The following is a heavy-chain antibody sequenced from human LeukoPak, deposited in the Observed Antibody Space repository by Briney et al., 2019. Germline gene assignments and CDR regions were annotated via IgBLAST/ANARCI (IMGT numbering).Heavy chain of an antibody. CDR3: AKDRDDFCHV. D-gene: IGHD3-3*01. Sequence: GGSLRLSCAVSGFTFNTYYMHWVRQAPGRGLVWVSRINSDGSSTLYADSVKGRFTISRGNAKNTLYLQMNSLRAEDTAVYYCAKDRDDFCHVWGQGTTVTVSS. CDR2: INSDGSST. V-gene: IGHV3-74*01. J-gene: IGHJ6*02. CDR1: GFTFNTYY.